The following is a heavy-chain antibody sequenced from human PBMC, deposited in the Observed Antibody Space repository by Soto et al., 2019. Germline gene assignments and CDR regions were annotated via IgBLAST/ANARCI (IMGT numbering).Heavy chain of an antibody. CDR1: GGTFSSYA. D-gene: IGHD3-10*01. V-gene: IGHV1-69*12. CDR2: IIPIFGTA. CDR3: ARDMTPDYYGSGSYAPRYYYYGMDV. Sequence: QVQLVQSGAEVKKPGSSVKVSCKASGGTFSSYAISWVRQAPGQGLEWMGGIIPIFGTANYAQKFQGRVTITADESTSTAYMELCRLRSEDTAVYYCARDMTPDYYGSGSYAPRYYYYGMDVWGQGTTVTVSS. J-gene: IGHJ6*02.